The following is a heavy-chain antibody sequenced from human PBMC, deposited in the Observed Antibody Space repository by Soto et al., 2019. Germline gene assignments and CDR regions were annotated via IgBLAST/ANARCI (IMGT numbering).Heavy chain of an antibody. CDR3: AKEPYASSGYYSTSWFY. D-gene: IGHD3-22*01. V-gene: IGHV3-30*18. J-gene: IGHJ4*02. CDR1: GFTFSSYG. Sequence: QVQLVESGGCVVQPGRSLRLSCAASGFTFSSYGMHWVRQAPGKGLEWVAVILDDGSNKYYADSVKGRFTISRDNSKKKMYLQMNSLRAEDTAVYYCAKEPYASSGYYSTSWFYWGQGTLVTVSS. CDR2: ILDDGSNK.